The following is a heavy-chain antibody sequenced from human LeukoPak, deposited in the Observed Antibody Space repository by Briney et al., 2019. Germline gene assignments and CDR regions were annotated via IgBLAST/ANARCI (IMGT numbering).Heavy chain of an antibody. V-gene: IGHV4-61*02. CDR2: ICTSGST. CDR3: ARRGHSYYYDKDSAFDI. CDR1: GGSISSGSYY. J-gene: IGHJ3*02. Sequence: SETLSLTCTVSGGSISSGSYYWSWIRQPAGKGLEWIGRICTSGSTNYNPSLKSRVTISVDTSENQFSLKLSSVTAADTAVYYCARRGHSYYYDKDSAFDIWGQGTMVTVSS. D-gene: IGHD3-22*01.